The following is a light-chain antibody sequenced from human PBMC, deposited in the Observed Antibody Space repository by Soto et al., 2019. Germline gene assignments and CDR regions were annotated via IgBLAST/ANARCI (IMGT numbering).Light chain of an antibody. J-gene: IGKJ4*01. CDR2: GAS. CDR3: QQAYRTLT. V-gene: IGKV1-39*01. Sequence: DIQMTQSPSSLSASVGDRVTITCRASQSIDRYLNWYQQKPGTAPKLLISGASSLRSGVPSRFSGSGSGTDFTLTINSLQPEDFATYYCQQAYRTLTFGGGTKVDIX. CDR1: QSIDRY.